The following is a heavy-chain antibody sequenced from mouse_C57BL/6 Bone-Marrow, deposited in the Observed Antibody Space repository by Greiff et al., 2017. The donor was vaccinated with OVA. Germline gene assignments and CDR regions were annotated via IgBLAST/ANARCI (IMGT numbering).Heavy chain of an antibody. Sequence: DVHLVESGGGLVQPGGSMKLSCVASGFTFSNYWMNWVRQSPEKGLEWVAQIRLKSDNYATHYAESVKGRFTISRDDSKSSVYLQMNNLRAEDTGIYYCTGFLLYFDYWGQGTTLTVSS. J-gene: IGHJ2*01. V-gene: IGHV6-3*01. CDR1: GFTFSNYW. CDR2: IRLKSDNYAT. CDR3: TGFLLYFDY.